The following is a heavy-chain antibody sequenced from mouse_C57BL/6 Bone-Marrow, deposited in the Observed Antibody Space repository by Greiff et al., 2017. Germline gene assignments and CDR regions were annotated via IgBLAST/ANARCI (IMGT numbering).Heavy chain of an antibody. Sequence: QVQLQQPGAELVRPGTSVKLSCKASGYTFTSYWMHWVKQRPGQGLEWIGVIDPSDSYTNYNQKFKGKATLTVDTSSSTAYMQLSSLTSEDSAVYYCARGAVYAMDDWGQGTSVTVSS. CDR2: IDPSDSYT. V-gene: IGHV1-59*01. CDR1: GYTFTSYW. CDR3: ARGAVYAMDD. J-gene: IGHJ4*01.